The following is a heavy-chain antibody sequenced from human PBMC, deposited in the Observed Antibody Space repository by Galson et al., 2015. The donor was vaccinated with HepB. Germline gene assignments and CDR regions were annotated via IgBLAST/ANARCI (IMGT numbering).Heavy chain of an antibody. J-gene: IGHJ4*02. Sequence: SLRLSCAASGFTFSSYEMNWVRQAPGKGLEWVSYISSSGSTIYYADSVKGRFTISRDNAKNSLYLQMNSLRAEDTAVYYCARDQPRFYRSGWGQGTLVTVSS. CDR3: ARDQPRFYRSG. CDR2: ISSSGSTI. CDR1: GFTFSSYE. D-gene: IGHD6-19*01. V-gene: IGHV3-48*03.